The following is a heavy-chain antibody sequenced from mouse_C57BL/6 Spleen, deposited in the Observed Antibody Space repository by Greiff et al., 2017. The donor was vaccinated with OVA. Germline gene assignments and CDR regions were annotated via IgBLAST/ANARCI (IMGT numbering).Heavy chain of an antibody. D-gene: IGHD2-2*01. CDR3: AKEGMVTTPMDY. CDR1: GYTFTDYY. Sequence: EVQLQQSGPVLVKPGASVKMSCKASGYTFTDYYMNWVKQSHGKSLEWIGVINPYNGGTSYNQKFKGKATLTVDKSSSTAYMELNSLTSEDSAVYYCAKEGMVTTPMDYWGQGTSVTVSS. V-gene: IGHV1-19*01. CDR2: INPYNGGT. J-gene: IGHJ4*01.